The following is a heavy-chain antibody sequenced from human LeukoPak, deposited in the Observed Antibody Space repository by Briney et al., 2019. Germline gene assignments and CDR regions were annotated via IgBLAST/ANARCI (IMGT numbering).Heavy chain of an antibody. V-gene: IGHV5-51*01. CDR1: GYSFTSYW. CDR3: ARHAYCSSTSCYTPFDY. J-gene: IGHJ4*02. D-gene: IGHD2-2*02. Sequence: GESLKISCKGSGYSFTSYWIGWVRQMPGKGLEWMGIIYPGDSDTRYSPSFQGQVTISADKSISTAYLQWSSLKASDTATYYCARHAYCSSTSCYTPFDYWGQGTLVTVSS. CDR2: IYPGDSDT.